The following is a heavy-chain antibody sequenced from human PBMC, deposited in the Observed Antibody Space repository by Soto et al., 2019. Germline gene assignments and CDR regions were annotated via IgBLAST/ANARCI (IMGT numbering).Heavy chain of an antibody. J-gene: IGHJ6*02. CDR3: ARGLEVVTAYDYGMDV. CDR2: INHSGST. V-gene: IGHV4-34*01. Sequence: SETLSLTCAVYGGSFSGYYWSWIRQPPGKGLEWIGEINHSGSTNYNPSLKSRVTISVDTSKNQFSLKLSSVTAADTAVYYCARGLEVVTAYDYGMDVWGQGTTVTVSS. D-gene: IGHD2-21*02. CDR1: GGSFSGYY.